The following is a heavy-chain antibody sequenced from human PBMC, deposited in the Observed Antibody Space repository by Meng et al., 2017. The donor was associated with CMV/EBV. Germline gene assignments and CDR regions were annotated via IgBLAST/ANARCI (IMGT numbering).Heavy chain of an antibody. J-gene: IGHJ6*02. V-gene: IGHV3-21*01. CDR3: ARVGYSNYQPLYYYYGMDV. D-gene: IGHD4-11*01. CDR2: ISSSSSYI. Sequence: GGSLRLSCAAFGFTFSSYSMNWVRQAPGKGLEWVSSISSSSSYIYYADSVKGRFTISRGNAKNSLYMQMNSLRAEDTAVYYCARVGYSNYQPLYYYYGMDVWGQGTTVTVSS. CDR1: GFTFSSYS.